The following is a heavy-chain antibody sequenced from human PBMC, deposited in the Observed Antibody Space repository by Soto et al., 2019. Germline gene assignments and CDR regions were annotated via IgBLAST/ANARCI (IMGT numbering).Heavy chain of an antibody. Sequence: QLQLQESGSGLVKPSQTLSLTCAVSGGSISSGGYSWSWIRQPPGKGLEWIGYIYHSGSTYYNPSLKSQVSISVARSQNQFSLKLSSVTAADTAVYYCARGQVVAAQHWGQGTLVTVSS. CDR2: IYHSGST. CDR1: GGSISSGGYS. CDR3: ARGQVVAAQH. D-gene: IGHD2-15*01. J-gene: IGHJ4*02. V-gene: IGHV4-30-2*01.